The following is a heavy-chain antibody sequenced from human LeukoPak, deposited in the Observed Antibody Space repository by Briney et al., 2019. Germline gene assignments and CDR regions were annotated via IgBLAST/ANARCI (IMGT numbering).Heavy chain of an antibody. V-gene: IGHV4-39*07. J-gene: IGHJ4*02. CDR3: ASLVGATEGLGY. CDR1: GDSISSNRYY. CDR2: LYDGGSA. D-gene: IGHD1-26*01. Sequence: PSETLSLTCTVSGDSISSNRYYWGWIRQTPGKGLEWIGVLYDGGSAYYNPSLKSRVTISVDTSKNQFSLRLNSVTAADTALYYCASLVGATEGLGYWGQGTLVTVSS.